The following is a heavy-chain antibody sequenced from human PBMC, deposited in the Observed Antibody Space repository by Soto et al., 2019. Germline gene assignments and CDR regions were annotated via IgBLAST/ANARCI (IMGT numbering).Heavy chain of an antibody. J-gene: IGHJ4*02. CDR2: INAGNGNT. CDR3: ARPRSIAARPVLGY. D-gene: IGHD6-6*01. Sequence: ASVQVSCKASGYTFTSYAMHWVRQAPGQRLEWMGWINAGNGNTKYSQKFQGRVTITRDTSASTAYMELSSLRSEDTAVYYCARPRSIAARPVLGYWGQGTLVIVSS. CDR1: GYTFTSYA. V-gene: IGHV1-3*01.